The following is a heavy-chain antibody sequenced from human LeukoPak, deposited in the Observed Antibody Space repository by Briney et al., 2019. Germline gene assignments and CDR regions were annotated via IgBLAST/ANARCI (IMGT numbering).Heavy chain of an antibody. CDR1: GGSFSGYY. CDR2: INHSGST. V-gene: IGHV4-34*01. Sequence: SETLSLTCAVYGGSFSGYYWSWIRQPPGEGREWIGEINHSGSTNYNPSLKSRVTISVDTSKNQFSLKLSSVTAADTAVYYCARGRGYYDSSGYYRYWGQGTLVTVSS. D-gene: IGHD3-22*01. CDR3: ARGRGYYDSSGYYRY. J-gene: IGHJ4*02.